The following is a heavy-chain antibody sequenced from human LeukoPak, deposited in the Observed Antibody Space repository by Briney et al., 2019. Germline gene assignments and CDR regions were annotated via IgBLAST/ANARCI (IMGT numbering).Heavy chain of an antibody. CDR3: ARVSSSWYQDWYFDL. CDR1: GDSISSSSSY. CDR2: IYYSGST. V-gene: IGHV4-39*01. Sequence: SETLSLTCTVSGDSISSSSSYWGWIRQPPGKGLEWIGSIYYSGSTYYNTSLKSRVTISVDTSNNQFSLKLNSVTAADTAVYYCARVSSSWYQDWYFDLWGRGTLVTVSS. J-gene: IGHJ2*01. D-gene: IGHD6-13*01.